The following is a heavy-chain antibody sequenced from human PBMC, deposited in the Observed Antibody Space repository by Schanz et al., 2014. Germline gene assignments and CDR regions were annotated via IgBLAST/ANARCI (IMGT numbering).Heavy chain of an antibody. J-gene: IGHJ4*02. Sequence: EVQLVESGGGLVQSGGSLRLSCAASGFSFSDYSMNWVRQAPGKGLEWVSAITDSGGSTYYADSVKGRFTISRDNSKNTLYLQMNSLRTEDTAVYFCAKSYDTSGYSGFDYWGQGTLVTVSS. CDR2: ITDSGGST. V-gene: IGHV3-23*04. CDR3: AKSYDTSGYSGFDY. D-gene: IGHD3-22*01. CDR1: GFSFSDYS.